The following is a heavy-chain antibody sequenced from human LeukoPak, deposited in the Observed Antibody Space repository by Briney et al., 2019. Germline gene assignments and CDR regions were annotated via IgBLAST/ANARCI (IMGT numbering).Heavy chain of an antibody. CDR2: IYHSGST. CDR3: ARVRYCSGGSCYTYFDY. J-gene: IGHJ4*02. V-gene: IGHV4-4*02. CDR1: GGSISSSNW. Sequence: PSETLSLTCAVSGGSISSSNWWSWVRQPPGKGLEWIGEIYHSGSTNYNPSLKSRVTISVDKSKNQFSLKLSSVTAADTAVYYCARVRYCSGGSCYTYFDYWGQGTLVTVSS. D-gene: IGHD2-15*01.